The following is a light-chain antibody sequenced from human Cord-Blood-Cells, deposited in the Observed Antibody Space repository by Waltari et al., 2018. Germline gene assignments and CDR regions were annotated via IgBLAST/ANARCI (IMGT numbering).Light chain of an antibody. V-gene: IGLV2-14*01. CDR3: SSYTSSSTWV. CDR1: TSDVGGYNY. Sequence: QSALTQPASVSGSPGQSITISCTGTTSDVGGYNYVSLYQQHPGKAPKLMIYDVSTRPSGVSNRFSGSKSGNTASLTISGLQAEDEADYYCSSYTSSSTWVFGGGTKLTVL. J-gene: IGLJ3*02. CDR2: DVS.